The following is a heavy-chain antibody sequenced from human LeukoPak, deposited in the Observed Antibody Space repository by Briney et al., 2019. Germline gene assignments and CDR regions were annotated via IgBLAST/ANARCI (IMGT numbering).Heavy chain of an antibody. CDR1: GGTFSSYA. V-gene: IGHV1-69*06. D-gene: IGHD1-20*01. Sequence: SVKVSCKASGGTFSSYAISWVRQAPGQGLEWMGGIIPIFGTANYAQKFQGRVTITADKSTSTAYMELSSLRSEDTAVYYCAYNWNDDYFDYWGQGTLVTVSS. J-gene: IGHJ4*02. CDR3: AYNWNDDYFDY. CDR2: IIPIFGTA.